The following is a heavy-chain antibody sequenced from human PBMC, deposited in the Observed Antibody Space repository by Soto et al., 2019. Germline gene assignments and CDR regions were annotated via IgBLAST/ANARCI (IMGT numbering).Heavy chain of an antibody. Sequence: GGSLRLSCAASGFTFSSYAMYWVRQAPGKGLEWVAVISYDGSSKYYAGSVKGRFTISRDNSKNTLYLQMNSLRTEDTAVYYCARSLVPVEYYGMDVWGQGTTVTVSS. CDR1: GFTFSSYA. V-gene: IGHV3-30-3*01. CDR3: ARSLVPVEYYGMDV. J-gene: IGHJ6*02. CDR2: ISYDGSSK. D-gene: IGHD2-8*02.